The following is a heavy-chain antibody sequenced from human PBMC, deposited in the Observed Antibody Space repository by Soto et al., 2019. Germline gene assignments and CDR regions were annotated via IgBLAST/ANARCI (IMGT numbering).Heavy chain of an antibody. CDR1: GGTFNTYA. CDR3: AREVQVHTPAFVY. D-gene: IGHD3-10*01. V-gene: IGHV1-69*19. J-gene: IGHJ4*02. Sequence: QVQLVQSGAEMKKPGSSVKVSCQSSGGTFNTYAMNWVRQAPGQGPEWMGDISPMFGAANYAPKFQGRVTITADESTWTSYMRLSSLTSDDTALYFCAREVQVHTPAFVYWGQGTLVTVSS. CDR2: ISPMFGAA.